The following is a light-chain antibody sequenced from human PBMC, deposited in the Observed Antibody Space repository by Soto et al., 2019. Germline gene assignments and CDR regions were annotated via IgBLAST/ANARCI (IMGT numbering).Light chain of an antibody. Sequence: DIQMTQSPSSLSASVGYRVTITCRASQSISSYLNWYQQKPGKAPKLLIYAASSLQSGVPSRFSGSGSGTEFTLTISSLQPDDFATYYCQHYNSYSEAFGQGTRWIS. CDR2: AAS. J-gene: IGKJ1*01. CDR1: QSISSY. CDR3: QHYNSYSEA. V-gene: IGKV1-39*01.